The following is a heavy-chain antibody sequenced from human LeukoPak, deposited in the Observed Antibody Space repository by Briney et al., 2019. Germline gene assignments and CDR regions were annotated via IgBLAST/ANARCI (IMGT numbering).Heavy chain of an antibody. CDR1: GYTFTSYD. Sequence: GASVKVSCKASGYTFTSYDINWVRQATGQGLEWMGWMNPNSGNTGYAQKFQGRVTMTRNTSISTAYMGLSSLRSEDTAVYYCARGPLWFGEPDMYYFDYWGQGTLVTVSS. J-gene: IGHJ4*02. D-gene: IGHD3-10*01. V-gene: IGHV1-8*01. CDR2: MNPNSGNT. CDR3: ARGPLWFGEPDMYYFDY.